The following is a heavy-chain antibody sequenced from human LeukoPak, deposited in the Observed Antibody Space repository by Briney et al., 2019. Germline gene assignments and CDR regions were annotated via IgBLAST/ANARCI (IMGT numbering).Heavy chain of an antibody. Sequence: GGSLRLSCAASGFTFSSYAMSWVRQAPGKGLEWVSGISTSSSYIYSADPVKGRFTISRDNAKNSLYLQMNSLRAEDTAVYYCVRDTFSPDAFDIWGQGTMVTVSS. D-gene: IGHD3-16*01. J-gene: IGHJ3*02. CDR3: VRDTFSPDAFDI. CDR2: ISTSSSYI. CDR1: GFTFSSYA. V-gene: IGHV3-21*01.